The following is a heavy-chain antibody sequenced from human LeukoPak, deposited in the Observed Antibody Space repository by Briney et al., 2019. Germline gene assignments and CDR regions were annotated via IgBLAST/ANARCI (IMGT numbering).Heavy chain of an antibody. D-gene: IGHD2-15*01. CDR1: GGSISSGDYY. CDR3: ARHKESCSGGSCYLDYFDY. V-gene: IGHV4-30-4*08. Sequence: SQTLSLTCTVSGGSISSGDYYWSWIRQPPGKGLEWIGYIYYSGSTYYNPSLKSRVTISVDTSKNQFSLKLSSVTAADTAVYYCARHKESCSGGSCYLDYFDYWGQGTLVTVSS. CDR2: IYYSGST. J-gene: IGHJ4*02.